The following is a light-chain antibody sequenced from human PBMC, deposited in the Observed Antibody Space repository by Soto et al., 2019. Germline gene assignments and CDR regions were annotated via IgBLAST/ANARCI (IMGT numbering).Light chain of an antibody. J-gene: IGLJ2*01. Sequence: QSALTQPRSVSGSPGQSVTISCTGTSSDVGAYNYVSWYQQHPDKAPKVMIFDVSKRPSGVPDRFSGSKSGNTASLTISGLQAEDEGDYFCCSYAGSYTWLFGGGTKVTVL. V-gene: IGLV2-11*01. CDR3: CSYAGSYTWL. CDR2: DVS. CDR1: SSDVGAYNY.